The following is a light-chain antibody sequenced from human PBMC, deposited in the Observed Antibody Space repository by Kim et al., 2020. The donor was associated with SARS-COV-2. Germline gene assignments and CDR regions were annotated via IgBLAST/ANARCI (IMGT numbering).Light chain of an antibody. CDR3: QAWDSSTYV. CDR2: QDS. Sequence: SVPPGPTAISPCRGVYLWNRYACWYQQKPWQAPVLLIYQDSRRPSGIPRRFSGSYAGNTATLTISGTQAMDEADYYCQAWDSSTYVFGTGTKVTVL. V-gene: IGLV3-1*01. J-gene: IGLJ1*01. CDR1: YLWNRY.